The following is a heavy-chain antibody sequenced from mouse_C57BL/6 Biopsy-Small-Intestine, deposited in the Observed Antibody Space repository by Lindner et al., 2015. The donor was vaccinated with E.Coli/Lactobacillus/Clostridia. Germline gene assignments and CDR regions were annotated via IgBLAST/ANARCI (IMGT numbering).Heavy chain of an antibody. Sequence: VQLQESGAELARPGASVKLSCKASGYTFTSYGISWVKQRTGQGLEWIGEIYPRSGNTYYNEKFKGKATLTADKSSSTAYMELRSLTSEDSAVYYCTRSRDYGGYFDYWGQGATLAVSS. CDR2: IYPRSGNT. CDR1: GYTFTSYG. D-gene: IGHD2-4*01. J-gene: IGHJ2*01. V-gene: IGHV1-81*01. CDR3: TRSRDYGGYFDY.